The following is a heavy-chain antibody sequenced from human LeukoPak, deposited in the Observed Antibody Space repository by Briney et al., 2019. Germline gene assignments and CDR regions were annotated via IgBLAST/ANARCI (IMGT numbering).Heavy chain of an antibody. Sequence: GGSPRLSCAASGSTFSSYSMNWVRQAPGKGLEWVSYISSSSSTIYYADSVKGRFTISRDNAKNSLYLQMNSLRAEDTAVYYCAREVGMITFGGVIPYGMDVWGQGTTVTVSS. D-gene: IGHD3-16*02. CDR3: AREVGMITFGGVIPYGMDV. CDR2: ISSSSSTI. V-gene: IGHV3-48*01. CDR1: GSTFSSYS. J-gene: IGHJ6*02.